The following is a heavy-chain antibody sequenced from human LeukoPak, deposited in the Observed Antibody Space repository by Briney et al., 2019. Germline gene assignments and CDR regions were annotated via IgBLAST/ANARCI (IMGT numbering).Heavy chain of an antibody. D-gene: IGHD3-16*02. Sequence: ASVKVSCKVSGYTLTELSMHWVRQAPGKGLEWMGGEDGGPIYAQKFQGRVTMTEDTSTDSAYMDVSSLRSEDTAVYYCVSIDLDSWGQGTLVTVSS. CDR1: GYTLTELS. CDR2: EDGGP. J-gene: IGHJ4*02. CDR3: VSIDLDS. V-gene: IGHV1-24*01.